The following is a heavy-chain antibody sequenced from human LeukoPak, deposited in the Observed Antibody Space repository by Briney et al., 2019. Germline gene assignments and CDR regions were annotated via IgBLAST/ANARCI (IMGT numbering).Heavy chain of an antibody. CDR1: GGAFSSYA. J-gene: IGHJ4*02. CDR3: ARGTLMVRGVIDDY. D-gene: IGHD3-10*01. CDR2: IIPILGIA. V-gene: IGHV1-69*04. Sequence: SVKVSCKASGGAFSSYAISWVRQAPGQGLEWMGRIIPILGIANYAQKFQGRVTITADKSTSTAYMELSSLRSEDTAVYYCARGTLMVRGVIDDYWGQGTLVTVSS.